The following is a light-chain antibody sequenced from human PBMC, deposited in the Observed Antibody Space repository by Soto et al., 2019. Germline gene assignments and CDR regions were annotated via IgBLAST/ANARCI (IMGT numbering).Light chain of an antibody. V-gene: IGKV1-39*01. CDR3: QQSYSTPPRLT. CDR2: AAS. Sequence: GDRVTITCRASQSIDNWLAWYQQKPGKAPNLLIYAASNLQSGVPSRFSGSGSGTEFTLTRSSLQPEDFATYYCQQSYSTPPRLTFGPGTKVDIK. CDR1: QSIDNW. J-gene: IGKJ3*01.